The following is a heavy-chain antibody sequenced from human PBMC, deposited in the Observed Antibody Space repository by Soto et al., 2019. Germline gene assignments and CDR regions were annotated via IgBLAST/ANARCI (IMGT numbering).Heavy chain of an antibody. Sequence: VSLRLSCAASGFTFSSYAMRWVRQAPGKGLERVSAVSGSGGSTYYADSVKGRFTISRDNAQSSLYLQMNSLRDDDTAVYYCARVEGVPNPFDYWGQGTLVTVSS. J-gene: IGHJ4*02. V-gene: IGHV3-23*01. CDR2: VSGSGGST. CDR1: GFTFSSYA. CDR3: ARVEGVPNPFDY. D-gene: IGHD3-3*01.